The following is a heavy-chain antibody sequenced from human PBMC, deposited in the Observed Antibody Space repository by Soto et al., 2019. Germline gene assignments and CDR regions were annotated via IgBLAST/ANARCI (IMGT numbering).Heavy chain of an antibody. V-gene: IGHV4-39*01. J-gene: IGHJ3*02. D-gene: IGHD4-17*01. CDR2: IYYSGST. CDR1: GGSISSSSYY. CDR3: ARRRYGDYEAHGAFDI. Sequence: SETLSLTCTVSGGSISSSSYYWGWIRQPPGKGLEWIGSIYYSGSTYYNPSLKSRVTISVDTSKNQFSLKLSSVTAADTAVYYCARRRYGDYEAHGAFDIWGQGTMVTVSS.